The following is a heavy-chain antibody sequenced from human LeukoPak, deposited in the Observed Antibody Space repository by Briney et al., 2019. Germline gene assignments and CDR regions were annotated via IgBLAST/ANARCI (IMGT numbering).Heavy chain of an antibody. D-gene: IGHD3-22*01. CDR1: GFTFSSYA. Sequence: PGRSLRLSCAASGFTFSSYAMHWVRQAPGKGLELGAVISYDGSNKYYADSVKGRFTLSRDNSKNTLYLQMNSLRAEDTAVYYCAKDPGTYNYDSSYYTGWGQGTLVTVSS. V-gene: IGHV3-30-3*01. CDR3: AKDPGTYNYDSSYYTG. CDR2: ISYDGSNK. J-gene: IGHJ4*02.